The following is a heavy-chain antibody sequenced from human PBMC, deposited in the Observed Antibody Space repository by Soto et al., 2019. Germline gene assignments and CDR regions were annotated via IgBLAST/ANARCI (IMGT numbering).Heavy chain of an antibody. D-gene: IGHD6-19*01. CDR3: ARGSGWYSVVGALDY. CDR1: GFTFSSYA. V-gene: IGHV3-30-3*01. CDR2: ISYDGSNN. Sequence: GGSLRLSCAASGFTFSSYAMLWVRQAPGKGLEWVAVISYDGSNNSYADPVKGRFTISRDNSKNTLYLQMNSLRVEDTAVYYCARGSGWYSVVGALDYWGQGTLVTVSS. J-gene: IGHJ4*02.